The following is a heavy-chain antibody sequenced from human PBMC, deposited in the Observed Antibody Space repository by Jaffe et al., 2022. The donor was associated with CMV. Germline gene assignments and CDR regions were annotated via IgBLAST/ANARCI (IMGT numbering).Heavy chain of an antibody. J-gene: IGHJ6*03. Sequence: EVQLVESGGGLVQPGGSLRLSCAASGFTFSSYAMSWVRQAPGKGLEWVSAISGSGGSTYYADSVKGRFTISRDNSKNTLYLQMNSLRAEDTAVYYCAKVSGYGLEAPDYYYYMDVWGKGTTVTVSS. CDR3: AKVSGYGLEAPDYYYYMDV. V-gene: IGHV3-23*04. CDR2: ISGSGGST. D-gene: IGHD5-18*01. CDR1: GFTFSSYA.